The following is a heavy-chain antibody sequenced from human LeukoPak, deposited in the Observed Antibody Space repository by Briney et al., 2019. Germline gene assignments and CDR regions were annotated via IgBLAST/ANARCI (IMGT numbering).Heavy chain of an antibody. CDR3: ARDAGGTYSLAFDL. Sequence: GGSLRLFCAASGFSVISNYMNWVRQAPGKGLKWVSVIYSAGSANYIDSVKGRFTISRDNSKNTLYLQMNSLRAEDTAVYYCARDAGGTYSLAFDLWGQGTMVTVSS. J-gene: IGHJ3*01. D-gene: IGHD1-26*01. CDR2: IYSAGSA. V-gene: IGHV3-53*01. CDR1: GFSVISNY.